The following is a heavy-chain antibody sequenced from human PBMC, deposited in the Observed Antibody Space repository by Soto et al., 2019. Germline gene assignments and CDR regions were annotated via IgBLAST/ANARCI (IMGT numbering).Heavy chain of an antibody. J-gene: IGHJ4*02. CDR3: ARGFPYCTSGPCYPLVDY. CDR2: IFDSGSS. Sequence: SETPYLTCTVSGGSISRYFCGWIRQPPGKGLEWIGYIFDSGSSNYHPSLHSRVTISVDTSRNQFSLQLTSVTAADTAVYYCARGFPYCTSGPCYPLVDYWGQGTLVTVSS. V-gene: IGHV4-59*01. D-gene: IGHD2-8*01. CDR1: GGSISRYF.